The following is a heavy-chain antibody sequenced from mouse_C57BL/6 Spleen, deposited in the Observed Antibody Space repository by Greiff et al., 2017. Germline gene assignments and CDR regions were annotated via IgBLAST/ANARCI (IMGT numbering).Heavy chain of an antibody. CDR1: GYSFTGYY. V-gene: IGHV1-42*01. J-gene: IGHJ2*01. CDR3: ARGYYGYYFDY. D-gene: IGHD1-2*01. Sequence: VQLKQSGPELVKPGASVKISCKASGYSFTGYYMNWVKQSPEKSLEWIGEINPSTGGTTYNQKFKAKATLTVDKSSSTAYMQLKSLTSEDSAVYYCARGYYGYYFDYWGQGTTLTVSS. CDR2: INPSTGGT.